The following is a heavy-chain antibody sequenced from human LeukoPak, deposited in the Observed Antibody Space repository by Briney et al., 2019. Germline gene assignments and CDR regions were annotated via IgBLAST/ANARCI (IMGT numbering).Heavy chain of an antibody. D-gene: IGHD6-19*01. CDR2: ISSSSSYI. CDR3: ARDEGSGWYYFNY. Sequence: GGSLRLSCAASGFTFSSYSMNWVRQAPGKGLEWVSSISSSSSYIYYADSVKGRFTISRDNAKNSLYLQMNSLRAEDTAVYYCARDEGSGWYYFNYWGQGTLVTVSS. V-gene: IGHV3-21*01. J-gene: IGHJ4*02. CDR1: GFTFSSYS.